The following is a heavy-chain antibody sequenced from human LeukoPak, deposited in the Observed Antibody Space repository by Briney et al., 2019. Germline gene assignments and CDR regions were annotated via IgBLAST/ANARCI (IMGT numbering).Heavy chain of an antibody. D-gene: IGHD2-15*01. V-gene: IGHV4-39*07. CDR3: ARTASPVLGYCSGGSCYFDP. J-gene: IGHJ5*02. CDR1: GGSIISSSYY. Sequence: SETLSLTCTVSGGSIISSSYYWGWIRQPPGKGLEWIGSIYYTGSTYYNPSLRSRVTMSVDTSRNQFSLKLSSVTAADTAVYCARTASPVLGYCSGGSCYFDPWGQGTLVTVSS. CDR2: IYYTGST.